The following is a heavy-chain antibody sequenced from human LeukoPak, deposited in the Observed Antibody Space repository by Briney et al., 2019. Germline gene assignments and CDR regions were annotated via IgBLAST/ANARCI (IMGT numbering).Heavy chain of an antibody. J-gene: IGHJ4*02. CDR2: IRSKANSYAT. CDR1: GFTFSGSA. D-gene: IGHD2-2*01. Sequence: AGSLKLSCAASGFTFSGSAMHWVRQASGKGLEWVGRIRSKANSYATAYAASVKGRFTISRDDSKNTAYLQMNSLKTEDTAVYYCTRYHCSSTSCYPFWDYSGQGTLVTVSS. V-gene: IGHV3-73*01. CDR3: TRYHCSSTSCYPFWDY.